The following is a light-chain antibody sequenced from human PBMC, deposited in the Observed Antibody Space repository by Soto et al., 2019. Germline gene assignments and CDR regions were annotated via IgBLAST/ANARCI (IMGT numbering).Light chain of an antibody. Sequence: EMVMTQSPATLSVSPGERATLSCRASQSVSSNLAWYQQKPGQAPRLLIYGASTRATGIPARFSGSGSGTGVTLTISILQSENFAVYYCEQYNNWPPSWTFGQGTKVEIK. V-gene: IGKV3D-15*01. CDR3: EQYNNWPPSWT. J-gene: IGKJ1*01. CDR1: QSVSSN. CDR2: GAS.